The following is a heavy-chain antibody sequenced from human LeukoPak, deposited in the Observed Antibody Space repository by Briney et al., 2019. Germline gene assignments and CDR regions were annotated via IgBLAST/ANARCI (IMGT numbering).Heavy chain of an antibody. J-gene: IGHJ4*02. CDR1: GFTFDDYA. V-gene: IGHV3-9*01. D-gene: IGHD3-10*01. CDR2: ISWNSGSI. Sequence: GGSLRLSCAASGFTFDDYAMHWVRQAPGKGLEWVSGISWNSGSIGYADSVKGRFTISRDNAKNSVSLQMNSLRAEDTAVYYCGRGSAAPDHWGQGTLVTVSS. CDR3: GRGSAAPDH.